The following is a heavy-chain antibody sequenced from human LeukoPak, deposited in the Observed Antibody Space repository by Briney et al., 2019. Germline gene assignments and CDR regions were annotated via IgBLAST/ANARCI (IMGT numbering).Heavy chain of an antibody. D-gene: IGHD6-19*01. CDR3: ARANFIKYSSGWTFDY. Sequence: PSQTLSLTCTVSGGSISSGGYYWSWIRQHPGKGLEWIGYIYYSGSTYYDPSLKSRVTISVDTSKNQFSLKLRSVTAADTAVYYCARANFIKYSSGWTFDYWGQGTLVTVSS. V-gene: IGHV4-31*03. CDR1: GGSISSGGYY. CDR2: IYYSGST. J-gene: IGHJ4*02.